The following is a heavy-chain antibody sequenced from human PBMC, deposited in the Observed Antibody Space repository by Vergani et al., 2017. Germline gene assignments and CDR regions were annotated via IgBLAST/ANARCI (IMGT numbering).Heavy chain of an antibody. V-gene: IGHV3-21*01. CDR1: GFTFSRYS. CDR3: ARIGAAKARGGSFEI. Sequence: VQLVESGGGLVKPGGSLRLSCAASGFTFSRYSMNWVRQAPGKGLEWVSSISSSSSYIYYADSVKGRFTISRDNAKNSLYLQMNSLRAEDTAVYYCARIGAAKARGGSFEIWGQGKMVNVSS. CDR2: ISSSSSYI. J-gene: IGHJ3*02. D-gene: IGHD6-13*01.